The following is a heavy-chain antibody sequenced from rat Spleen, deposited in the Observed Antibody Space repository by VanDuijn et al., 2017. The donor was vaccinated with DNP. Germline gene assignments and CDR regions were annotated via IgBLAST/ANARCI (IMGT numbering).Heavy chain of an antibody. V-gene: IGHV5-58*01. D-gene: IGHD1-9*01. J-gene: IGHJ2*01. Sequence: EVQLVETGGGLVQPGRSLKLSCVASGFTFSSYWMYWIRQAPGKGLEWVSSINIDGGSTYYLDSVKGRFTISRDNAENTVYLQMNSLRSEDTATYYCAKGYGYKFVYWGQGVMVIVSS. CDR1: GFTFSSYW. CDR3: AKGYGYKFVY. CDR2: INIDGGST.